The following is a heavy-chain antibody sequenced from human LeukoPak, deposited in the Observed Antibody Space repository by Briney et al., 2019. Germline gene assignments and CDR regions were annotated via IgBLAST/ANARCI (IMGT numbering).Heavy chain of an antibody. V-gene: IGHV6-1*01. CDR3: ARGGSSSLDY. CDR1: GDSVSTNSGA. J-gene: IGHJ4*02. D-gene: IGHD6-13*01. Sequence: SQTLSPTCAISGDSVSTNSGAWNWIRQSPSRGLEWLGRTYYRSKWYNNYAESVKSRITINPDTSKNQFSLQLNFVTPEDTAVYYCARGGSSSLDYWGQGTLVTVSS. CDR2: TYYRSKWYN.